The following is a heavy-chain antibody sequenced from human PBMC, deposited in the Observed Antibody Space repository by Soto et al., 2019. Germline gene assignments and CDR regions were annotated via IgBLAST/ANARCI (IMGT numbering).Heavy chain of an antibody. CDR1: GDTFTANY. CDR2: INPQSGGT. J-gene: IGHJ4*02. V-gene: IGHV1-2*02. CDR3: ARDGYPTVTSDY. Sequence: GASVKVSCKASGDTFTANYIHWVRQAPGQGFEWMGWINPQSGGTNYPQKFQGRVTMTRDTSLSTAYMELRSLRSDDTAVYYCARDGYPTVTSDYWGQGTLVTVSS. D-gene: IGHD4-4*01.